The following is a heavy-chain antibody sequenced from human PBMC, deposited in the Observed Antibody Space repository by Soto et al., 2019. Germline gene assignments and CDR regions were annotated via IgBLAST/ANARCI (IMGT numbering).Heavy chain of an antibody. J-gene: IGHJ5*02. D-gene: IGHD3-16*01. V-gene: IGHV3-7*03. CDR1: GFSFSSYW. Sequence: EVQLVESGGGLVQPGGSLRLSCAASGFSFSSYWMTWVRQAPGKGLEWVAKIKADGREKYYAASVKGRFTISRDNGKNLLYLQMDSLTPDDTVVYYCAGDGVRNGAYNGWLDPWGQGTLVTVSS. CDR3: AGDGVRNGAYNGWLDP. CDR2: IKADGREK.